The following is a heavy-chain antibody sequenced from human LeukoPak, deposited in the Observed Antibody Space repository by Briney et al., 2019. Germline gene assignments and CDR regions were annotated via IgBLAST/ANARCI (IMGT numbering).Heavy chain of an antibody. Sequence: ASVKVSCKASGYTFSSFDINWVRQAPGQGLEWMGWMNPNSGNSGFAQKLQGRVIMTRNTSIATAYMEVTNLRFDDTAVYYCVDPDRWGQGTLVTVSS. D-gene: IGHD3-22*01. CDR2: MNPNSGNS. J-gene: IGHJ1*01. CDR1: GYTFSSFD. CDR3: VDPDR. V-gene: IGHV1-8*01.